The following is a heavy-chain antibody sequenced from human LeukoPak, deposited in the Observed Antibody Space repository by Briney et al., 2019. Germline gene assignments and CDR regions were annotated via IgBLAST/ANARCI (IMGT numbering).Heavy chain of an antibody. CDR2: ISSSGSYI. J-gene: IGHJ4*02. V-gene: IGHV3-21*01. CDR1: GFTFSSYS. CDR3: ATTPYSRGGEG. D-gene: IGHD6-13*01. Sequence: GGSLRLSCAASGFTFSSYSMNWVRQAPGKGLEWVSSISSSGSYIYYADSVKGRFTISRDNAKNSLYLQMNSLRAEDTAVYYCATTPYSRGGEGWGQGTLVTVSS.